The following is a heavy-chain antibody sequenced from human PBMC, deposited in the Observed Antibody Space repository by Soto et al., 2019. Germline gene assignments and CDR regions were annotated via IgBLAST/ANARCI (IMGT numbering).Heavy chain of an antibody. J-gene: IGHJ4*02. D-gene: IGHD3-3*01. CDR2: ISYDGSNK. CDR3: ARDTIFGVVTH. V-gene: IGHV3-30-3*01. Sequence: GGSLRLSCAASGFTFSSYAMHWVRQAPGKGLEWVAVISYDGSNKYYADSVKGRFTISRDNSKNTLYLQMNSLRAEDTAVYYCARDTIFGVVTHWGQGTLVTGSS. CDR1: GFTFSSYA.